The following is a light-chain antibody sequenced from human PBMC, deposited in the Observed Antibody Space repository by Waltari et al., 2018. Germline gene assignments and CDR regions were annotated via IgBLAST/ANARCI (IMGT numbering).Light chain of an antibody. Sequence: EIILTQSPATLSLSPGERATLSCRASQSVGTYLGWYQQKPGQAPRLLIYDASNRAIGIPARFRCSGSGTDFTRTISSLEPEDSAVYYGQQRSGWPPWVFTFGPGTKVDI. V-gene: IGKV3-11*01. CDR3: QQRSGWPPWVFT. J-gene: IGKJ3*01. CDR2: DAS. CDR1: QSVGTY.